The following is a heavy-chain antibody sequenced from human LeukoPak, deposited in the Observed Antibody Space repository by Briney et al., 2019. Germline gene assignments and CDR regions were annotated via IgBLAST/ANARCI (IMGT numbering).Heavy chain of an antibody. CDR2: MNPNSGNT. J-gene: IGHJ6*02. CDR1: GYTFTSYD. Sequence: ASVKVSCKASGYTFTSYDINWVRQATGQGLGWMGWMNPNSGNTGYAQKFQGRVTMTRNTSISTAYMELSSLRSEDTAVYYCARREPYYDFWSGYPYYYYGMDVWGQGTTVTVSS. CDR3: ARREPYYDFWSGYPYYYYGMDV. V-gene: IGHV1-8*01. D-gene: IGHD3-3*01.